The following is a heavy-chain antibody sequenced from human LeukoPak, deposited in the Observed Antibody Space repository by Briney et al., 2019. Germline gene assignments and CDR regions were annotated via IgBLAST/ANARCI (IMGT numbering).Heavy chain of an antibody. D-gene: IGHD1-14*01. J-gene: IGHJ4*02. CDR2: ISYDGSNK. CDR3: ARGEGGILATPEDY. CDR1: GFTFSSYA. Sequence: GRSLRLSCAASGFTFSSYAMHWVRQAPGKGLEWVAVISYDGSNKYYADSVKGRFTISRDNSKSTLYLQMNSLRAEDTAVYYCARGEGGILATPEDYWGQGTLVTVSS. V-gene: IGHV3-30-3*01.